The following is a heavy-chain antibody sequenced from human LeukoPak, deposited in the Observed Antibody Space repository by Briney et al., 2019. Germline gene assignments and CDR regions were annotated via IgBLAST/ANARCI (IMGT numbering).Heavy chain of an antibody. V-gene: IGHV4-61*02. CDR3: ASANGIVGATTGRGAFDI. CDR2: IYTSGST. J-gene: IGHJ3*02. Sequence: SETLSLTCTVSGGSISSGSYYWSWIRQPAGKGLEWIGRIYTSGSTNYNPSLKSRVTISVDTSKNQFSLKLSSVTAADTAVYYCASANGIVGATTGRGAFDIWGQGTMVIVSS. CDR1: GGSISSGSYY. D-gene: IGHD1-26*01.